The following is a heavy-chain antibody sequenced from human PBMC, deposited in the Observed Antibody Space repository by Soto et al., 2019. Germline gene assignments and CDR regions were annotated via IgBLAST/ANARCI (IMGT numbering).Heavy chain of an antibody. V-gene: IGHV4-39*01. CDR2: INYSGST. D-gene: IGHD1-26*01. Sequence: SETLSLTRTASGDSISSGSYYWTRISQPPGKGLEWIATINYSGSTYYNPSLKSQASISVDTSKNQFSLRLSSVTAADTAVYFCARYSGSPGFYFDYWGQGTLVTVSS. J-gene: IGHJ4*02. CDR1: GDSISSGSYY. CDR3: ARYSGSPGFYFDY.